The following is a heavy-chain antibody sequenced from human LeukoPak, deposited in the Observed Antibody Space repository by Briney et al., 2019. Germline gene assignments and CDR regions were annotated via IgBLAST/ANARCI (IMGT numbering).Heavy chain of an antibody. CDR3: ATNSRTALANKTYDTSGYYFGAPVG. CDR1: GGSISRSSYY. D-gene: IGHD3-22*01. J-gene: IGHJ4*02. V-gene: IGHV4-39*01. Sequence: PSETLSLTCTVSGGSISRSSYYWGWIRQPPGKGLEWISNIFYSGSTYYNPSLKSRVTISVDTSQNQFSLILSSVTAADTAVYYCATNSRTALANKTYDTSGYYFGAPVGWGQGTLVTVSS. CDR2: IFYSGST.